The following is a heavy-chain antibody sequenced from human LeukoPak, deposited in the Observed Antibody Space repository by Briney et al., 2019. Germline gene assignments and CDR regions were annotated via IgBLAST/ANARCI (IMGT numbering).Heavy chain of an antibody. CDR3: AKEKYRGYSYGSGDY. J-gene: IGHJ4*02. CDR1: GLSFRRYG. Sequence: PGGSLRLSCAASGLSFRRYGMHWVRQAPGKGLEWVAVISFDGRNKYFADSVKGRFTISRDNSKNTLYLQMNSLRAEDTAVYYCAKEKYRGYSYGSGDYWGQGTLVTVSS. CDR2: ISFDGRNK. V-gene: IGHV3-30*18. D-gene: IGHD5-18*01.